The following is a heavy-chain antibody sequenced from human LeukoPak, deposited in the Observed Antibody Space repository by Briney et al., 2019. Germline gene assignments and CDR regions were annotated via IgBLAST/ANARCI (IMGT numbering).Heavy chain of an antibody. D-gene: IGHD3-3*01. Sequence: ASVKVSCKASGGTFSSYAISWMRQAPGQGLEWMGWITTYNGNTNYIQKLQGRVTMTTDTSTSTAYMELRSLRSDDTAVYYCARGPYYDSWSGAGYWGQGTLVTVSS. CDR1: GGTFSSYA. CDR3: ARGPYYDSWSGAGY. V-gene: IGHV1-18*01. J-gene: IGHJ4*02. CDR2: ITTYNGNT.